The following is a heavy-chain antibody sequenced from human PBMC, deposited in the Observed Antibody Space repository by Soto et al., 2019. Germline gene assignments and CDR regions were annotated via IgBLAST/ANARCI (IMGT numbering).Heavy chain of an antibody. CDR3: ARVLGVRWFDP. D-gene: IGHD2-8*01. CDR2: ISSSSYI. V-gene: IGHV3-21*01. J-gene: IGHJ5*02. Sequence: PGGSLRLSCAASGFTFSSYSMNWVRQAPGKGLEWVSSISSSSYIYYADSVKGRFTISRDNAKNSLYLQMNSLRAEDTTVYYCARVLGVRWFDPWGQGTLVTVSS. CDR1: GFTFSSYS.